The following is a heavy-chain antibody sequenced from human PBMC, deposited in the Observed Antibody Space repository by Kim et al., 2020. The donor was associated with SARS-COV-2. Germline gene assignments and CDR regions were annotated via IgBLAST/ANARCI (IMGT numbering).Heavy chain of an antibody. J-gene: IGHJ5*02. Sequence: ASVKVSCKASGYTFTSYAMNWVRQAPGQGLEWMGWINTNTGNPTYAQGFTGRFVFSLDTSVSTAYLQISSLKAEDTAVYYCAILLVALRYSSSWYRGNPWGQGTLVTVSS. CDR2: INTNTGNP. V-gene: IGHV7-4-1*02. CDR1: GYTFTSYA. D-gene: IGHD6-13*01. CDR3: AILLVALRYSSSWYRGNP.